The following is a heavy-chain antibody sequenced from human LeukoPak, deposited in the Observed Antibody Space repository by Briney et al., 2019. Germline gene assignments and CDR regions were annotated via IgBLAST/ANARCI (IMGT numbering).Heavy chain of an antibody. CDR2: ISGNGRST. Sequence: GGSLRLSCAASGFTFSSYAMSWVRQAPGKGLEWVSTISGNGRSTYYGDSVKGRFTISRDNSKNTLSLQMNSLRAEDTAVYYCAKGGDGSYYSRADCWGQGTLVTVSS. V-gene: IGHV3-23*01. J-gene: IGHJ4*02. D-gene: IGHD2-15*01. CDR1: GFTFSSYA. CDR3: AKGGDGSYYSRADC.